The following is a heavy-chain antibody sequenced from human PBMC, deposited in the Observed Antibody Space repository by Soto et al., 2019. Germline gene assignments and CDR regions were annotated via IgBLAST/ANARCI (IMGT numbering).Heavy chain of an antibody. CDR2: ISYGGANK. CDR1: GFTFNSHA. D-gene: IGHD2-2*02. J-gene: IGHJ4*02. Sequence: QVQLVESGGGVVQPGRSLRLSCAVSGFTFNSHAMHWVRQAPGKGLEWVAVISYGGANKYYVDSVKGRFTISRDNSKNTPFLQMDSLRPEDTALYFCARGPRSCSSTSCYTVDYWGRGTLVTVSS. CDR3: ARGPRSCSSTSCYTVDY. V-gene: IGHV3-30*03.